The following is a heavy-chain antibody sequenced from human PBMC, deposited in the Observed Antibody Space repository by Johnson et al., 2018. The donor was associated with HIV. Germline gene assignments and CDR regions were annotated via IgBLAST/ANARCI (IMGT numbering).Heavy chain of an antibody. CDR1: GLTFSNYW. D-gene: IGHD3-16*01. J-gene: IGHJ3*02. V-gene: IGHV3-7*01. CDR2: IKEDGSEK. Sequence: EKFVESGGGVVRPGGSLRLSCAASGLTFSNYWMSWVRQAPGKGLEWVANIKEDGSEKYYAGSVKGRFTISRDNAKNTLYLQMNSLRAEDTAVYYCARESGGQYDAFDIWGQGTMVTVSS. CDR3: ARESGGQYDAFDI.